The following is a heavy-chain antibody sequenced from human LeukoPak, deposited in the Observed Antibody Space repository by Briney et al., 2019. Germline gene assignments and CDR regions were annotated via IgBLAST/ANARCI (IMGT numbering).Heavy chain of an antibody. CDR2: IYYSRSS. J-gene: IGHJ6*03. V-gene: IGHV4-59*01. Sequence: SETLSLTCTASGASISSYYWSWIRQPPGKGLEWIGYIYYSRSSNYNPSLKSRVTMSVDTSKNQFSLKLSSVTAADTAVYYCARAIMVRGVIRYYYYMDVWGKGTTVTISS. D-gene: IGHD3-10*01. CDR1: GASISSYY. CDR3: ARAIMVRGVIRYYYYMDV.